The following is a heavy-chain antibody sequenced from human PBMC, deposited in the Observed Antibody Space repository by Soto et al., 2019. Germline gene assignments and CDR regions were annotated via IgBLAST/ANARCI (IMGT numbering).Heavy chain of an antibody. D-gene: IGHD3-10*01. Sequence: GESLKISCAASGFTFSSYAMSWVRQAPGKGLEWVSAISGSGGSTYYADSVKGRFTISRDNSKNTLYLQMNSLRAEDTAVYYCASSASYGSGSYIYYYYMDVWGKGTTVTVSS. J-gene: IGHJ6*03. CDR2: ISGSGGST. CDR3: ASSASYGSGSYIYYYYMDV. V-gene: IGHV3-23*01. CDR1: GFTFSSYA.